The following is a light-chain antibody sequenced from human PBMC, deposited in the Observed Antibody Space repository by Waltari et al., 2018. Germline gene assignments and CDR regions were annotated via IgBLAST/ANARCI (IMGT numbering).Light chain of an antibody. V-gene: IGLV1-44*01. CDR1: TSNIGRNG. CDR3: AAWDDSLKGRV. J-gene: IGLJ3*02. Sequence: QSVLTQPPSASGTPGPGVTVSFSRSTSNIGRNGVSWYQQLPGTAPKLLIHTANQRPSGVPDRFSGSKSGTSASLAISGLQSEDEAHYYCAAWDDSLKGRVFGGGTKVTVL. CDR2: TAN.